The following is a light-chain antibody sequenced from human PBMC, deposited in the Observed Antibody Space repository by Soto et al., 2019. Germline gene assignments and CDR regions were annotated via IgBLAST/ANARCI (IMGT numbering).Light chain of an antibody. CDR1: QSVSSTY. CDR3: QQYGSSPRLT. V-gene: IGKV3-20*01. J-gene: IGKJ4*01. CDR2: GAS. Sequence: EIVLTQSPGTLSLSPGERATISCRASQSVSSTYLAWYQQKPGQPPRLLIYGASSRATGIPDRFSGSGSGTDFTLTINRLQPEDFAVYYCQQYGSSPRLTFGGGTKVEIK.